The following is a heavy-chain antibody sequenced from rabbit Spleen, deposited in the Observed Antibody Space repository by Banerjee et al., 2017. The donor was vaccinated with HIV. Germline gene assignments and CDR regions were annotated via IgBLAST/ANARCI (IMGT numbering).Heavy chain of an antibody. CDR1: GFTLSSYY. Sequence: HLKESGGGLVHAGGSLKLSCTASGFTLSSYYMNWVRQAPGKGLEWIGYIDPVFGITYYANWVNGRFSISRENAQNTVFLQMTSLTAADTATYFCARDGAGGSYFALWGPGTLVTVS. CDR3: ARDGAGGSYFAL. V-gene: IGHV1S7*01. J-gene: IGHJ4*01. CDR2: IDPVFGIT. D-gene: IGHD8-1*01.